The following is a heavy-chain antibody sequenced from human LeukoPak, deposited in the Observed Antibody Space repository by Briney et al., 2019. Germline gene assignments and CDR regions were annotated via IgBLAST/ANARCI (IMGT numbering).Heavy chain of an antibody. J-gene: IGHJ4*02. CDR3: ARGPKSRVGYCSSTSCPVLFDY. V-gene: IGHV4-34*01. CDR1: GGSFSGYY. Sequence: PSETLSLTCAVYGGSFSGYYWSWIRQPPGKGLEWIGEISHSGSTNYNPSLKSRVTISVDTSKNQFSLKLSSVTAADTAVYYCARGPKSRVGYCSSTSCPVLFDYWGQGTLVTVSS. CDR2: ISHSGST. D-gene: IGHD2-2*01.